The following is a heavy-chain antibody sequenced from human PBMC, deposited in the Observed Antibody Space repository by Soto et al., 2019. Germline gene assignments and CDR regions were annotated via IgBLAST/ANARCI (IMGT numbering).Heavy chain of an antibody. D-gene: IGHD2-2*01. V-gene: IGHV4-30-2*01. Sequence: PSETLSLTCAVSGGSISSGGYSWSWIRQPPGKGLEWIGYIYHSGSTYYNPSLKSRVTISVDRSKNQFSLKLSSVTAADTAVYYCARGLGYGSSASDAFDIWGQGTMVTVSS. CDR3: ARGLGYGSSASDAFDI. CDR2: IYHSGST. CDR1: GGSISSGGYS. J-gene: IGHJ3*02.